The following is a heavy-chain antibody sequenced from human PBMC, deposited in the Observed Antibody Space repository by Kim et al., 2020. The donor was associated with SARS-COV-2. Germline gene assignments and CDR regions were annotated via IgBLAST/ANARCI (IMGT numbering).Heavy chain of an antibody. Sequence: STNYNPSLKSRVTQSVDTSKNQFSLKLLSVTTSDTAVYYCAGGQGRDCDYWGQGTLVTVSS. V-gene: IGHV4-34*01. CDR3: AGGQGRDCDY. J-gene: IGHJ4*02. CDR2: ST.